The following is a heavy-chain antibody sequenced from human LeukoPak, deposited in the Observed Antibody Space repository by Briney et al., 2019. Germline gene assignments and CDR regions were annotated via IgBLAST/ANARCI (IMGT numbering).Heavy chain of an antibody. J-gene: IGHJ3*02. V-gene: IGHV3-30*04. CDR2: ISYDGSNK. Sequence: GGSLRLSCAASGFTFSSYAMDWVRQAPGKGLEWVAVISYDGSNKYYAGSVKGRFTISRDNSKNTLYLQMNSLQTDDTALYYCSTEGFTYGYHSFDTWGQGTMVTISS. D-gene: IGHD5-18*01. CDR1: GFTFSSYA. CDR3: STEGFTYGYHSFDT.